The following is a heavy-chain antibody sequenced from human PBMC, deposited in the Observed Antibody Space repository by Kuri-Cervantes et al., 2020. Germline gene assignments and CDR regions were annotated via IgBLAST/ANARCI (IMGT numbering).Heavy chain of an antibody. Sequence: GESLKIPCAASGFTFSAYWMTWLRQSPGKGLEWLAQIKDDGSEKYYVGSVQGRLTISRDNAKNSLYLQMNSLRAEDTAVYYCARERAGTGYSMVCYWGQGTRVTGYS. D-gene: IGHD3/OR15-3a*01. CDR2: IKDDGSEK. CDR1: GFTFSAYW. J-gene: IGHJ4*02. CDR3: ARERAGTGYSMVCY. V-gene: IGHV3-7*01.